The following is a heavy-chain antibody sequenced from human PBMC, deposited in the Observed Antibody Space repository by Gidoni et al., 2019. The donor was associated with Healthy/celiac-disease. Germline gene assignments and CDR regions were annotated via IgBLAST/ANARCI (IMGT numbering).Heavy chain of an antibody. CDR2: IYYSGST. Sequence: VQLQESGPGLVKPSETLSLTSTVSGGSISSYYWSWSRQPPGKGLEWIGYIYYSGSTNYNPSLKSRVTISVDTSKNQFALKLSSVTAADTAVYYCARWIAGLDYWGQGTLVTVSS. V-gene: IGHV4-59*01. CDR3: ARWIAGLDY. D-gene: IGHD5-12*01. J-gene: IGHJ4*02. CDR1: GGSISSYY.